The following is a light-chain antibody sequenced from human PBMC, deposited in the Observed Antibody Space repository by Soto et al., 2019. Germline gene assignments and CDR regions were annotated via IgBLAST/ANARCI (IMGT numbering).Light chain of an antibody. CDR2: GNS. CDR1: SSNIRAVYD. CDR3: QSYDNSLSVWV. J-gene: IGLJ3*02. V-gene: IGLV1-40*01. Sequence: QSVLTQPPSGSGAARKRFTISCTLSSSNIRAVYDVHWYQQLPGTASKLLIYGNSNRPSGVPDRFSGSKSGTSASLAITGLQAEDEADYYCQSYDNSLSVWVFGGGTQLTVL.